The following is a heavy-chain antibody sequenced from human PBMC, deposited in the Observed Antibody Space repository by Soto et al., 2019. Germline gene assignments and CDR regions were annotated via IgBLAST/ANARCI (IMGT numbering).Heavy chain of an antibody. D-gene: IGHD3-3*01. CDR2: IIPIPDIT. CDR1: GGTFSTYI. Sequence: QVQLVQSGAEVRKPGSSVKVSCKAPGGTFSTYIISWVRQAPGQGLEWMGRIIPIPDITTYAQRFQGRVTVTADRPTSTAYMELTSLKSDDTAVYYCARDRITTRGDAFDLWGQGTMVTVSS. V-gene: IGHV1-69*08. CDR3: ARDRITTRGDAFDL. J-gene: IGHJ3*01.